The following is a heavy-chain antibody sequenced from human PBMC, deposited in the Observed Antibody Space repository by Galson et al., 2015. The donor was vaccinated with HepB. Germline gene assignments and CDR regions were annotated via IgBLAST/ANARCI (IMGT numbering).Heavy chain of an antibody. Sequence: QSGAEVKKPGESLKISCKGSGYSFTSYWIGWVRQMPGKGLEWMGIIYPGDSDTRYSPSFQGQVTISADKSISTAYLQWSSLKASDTAMYYCARTESLDYYGSGSYYNWFDPWGQGTLVTVSS. CDR3: ARTESLDYYGSGSYYNWFDP. J-gene: IGHJ5*02. CDR2: IYPGDSDT. D-gene: IGHD3-10*01. V-gene: IGHV5-51*01. CDR1: GYSFTSYW.